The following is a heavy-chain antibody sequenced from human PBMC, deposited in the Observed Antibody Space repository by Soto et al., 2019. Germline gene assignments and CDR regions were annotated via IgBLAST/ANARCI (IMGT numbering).Heavy chain of an antibody. J-gene: IGHJ3*01. CDR1: GFTFSDYG. Sequence: QEQVVESGGGVVQPGRSLRLSCAASGFTFSDYGMQWVRQAPGKGLEWVAVIWYDGGNKYYGDSVKGRFTISRDNSKNMVYLQMNSLRAEDTAVYYCAREGGNAFDLWGQGTMVTVSS. CDR3: AREGGNAFDL. CDR2: IWYDGGNK. V-gene: IGHV3-33*01. D-gene: IGHD3-16*01.